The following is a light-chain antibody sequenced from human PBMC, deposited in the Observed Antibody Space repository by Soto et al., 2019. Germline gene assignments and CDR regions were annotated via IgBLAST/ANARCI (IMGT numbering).Light chain of an antibody. CDR3: QSYDNSLSSSV. CDR1: SSNIGAGYD. Sequence: QSVLTQPPSVSGAPGQRVTISCTGSSSNIGAGYDVHWYQQFPGTAPKLLIYGNINRPSGVPDRFSASRSGTSASLAITGLQAEDEADYYCQSYDNSLSSSVFGGGTKLIVL. V-gene: IGLV1-40*01. CDR2: GNI. J-gene: IGLJ3*02.